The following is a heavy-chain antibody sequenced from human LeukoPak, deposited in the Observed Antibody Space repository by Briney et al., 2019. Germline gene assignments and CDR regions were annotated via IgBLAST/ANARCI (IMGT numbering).Heavy chain of an antibody. CDR3: ARAPDCTNGLCYFDY. Sequence: KPSETLSLTCAVYGGSFSGYYWSWIRQPPGKGLQWIGSIHYGGSTNYNPSLKSRVTISLDTSKNQFSLRLSSVTAADTALYYCARAPDCTNGLCYFDYWGQGTLVTVSS. D-gene: IGHD2-8*01. CDR1: GGSFSGYY. J-gene: IGHJ4*02. CDR2: IHYGGST. V-gene: IGHV4-59*01.